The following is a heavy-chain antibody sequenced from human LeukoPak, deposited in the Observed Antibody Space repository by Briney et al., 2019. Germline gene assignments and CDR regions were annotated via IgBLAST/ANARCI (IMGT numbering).Heavy chain of an antibody. Sequence: SQTLSLTCTVSGGSISSGGYYWSWIRQHPGKGLEWIGYIYYSGSTYYNPSLKSRVTISVDTSKNQFSLKLSSVTAADTAVYYCARGTWFGELRLDYWGQGTLVTVSS. CDR1: GGSISSGGYY. CDR2: IYYSGST. CDR3: ARGTWFGELRLDY. J-gene: IGHJ4*02. V-gene: IGHV4-31*03. D-gene: IGHD3-10*01.